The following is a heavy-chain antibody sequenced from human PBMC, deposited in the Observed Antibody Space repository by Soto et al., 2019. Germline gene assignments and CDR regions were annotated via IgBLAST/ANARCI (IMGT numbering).Heavy chain of an antibody. CDR1: GFTFSSYA. Sequence: PGGSLRLSCAASGFTFSSYAMSWVRQAPGKGLQWVSGISSSGGSTYYADSVKGRFTISRDNSKNTLYLQMNSLRAEDTAVYYCAKGQWIQAWIVDHWGQGTLVTVSS. V-gene: IGHV3-23*01. CDR2: ISSSGGST. CDR3: AKGQWIQAWIVDH. J-gene: IGHJ4*02. D-gene: IGHD5-18*01.